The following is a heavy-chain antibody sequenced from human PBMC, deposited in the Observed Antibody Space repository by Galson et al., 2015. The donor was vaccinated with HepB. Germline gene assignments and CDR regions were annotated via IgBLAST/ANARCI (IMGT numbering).Heavy chain of an antibody. CDR2: ISHSGTT. Sequence: ETLSLTCEVSGVSLSGYYWSWIRQPPGKGLEWIGEISHSGTTNYNPYLKSRVSISVEPSENRFSLRLGSRTSADTAVYYCAIGQCYSVIGYERGHYFDFWGQGNLVTVSS. D-gene: IGHD5-12*01. CDR1: GVSLSGYY. V-gene: IGHV4-34*01. J-gene: IGHJ4*02. CDR3: AIGQCYSVIGYERGHYFDF.